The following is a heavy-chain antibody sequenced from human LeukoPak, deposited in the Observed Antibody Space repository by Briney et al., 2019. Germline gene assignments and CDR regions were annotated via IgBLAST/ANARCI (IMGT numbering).Heavy chain of an antibody. V-gene: IGHV3-30*02. D-gene: IGHD6-6*01. J-gene: IGHJ6*03. CDR3: AKGGSSQYYYYMDV. CDR1: GFTFSSYG. CDR2: MRYDGSNK. Sequence: PGGSLRLSCAASGFTFSSYGMHWVRQAPGKGLEWVTFMRYDGSNKYYADSVKGRFTISRDNSKNTLYLQMNGLRPEDTAVYYCAKGGSSQYYYYMDVWGKGTTVTVSS.